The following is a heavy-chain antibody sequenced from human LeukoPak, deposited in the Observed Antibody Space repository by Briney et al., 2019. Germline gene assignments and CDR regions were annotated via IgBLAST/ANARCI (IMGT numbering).Heavy chain of an antibody. J-gene: IGHJ5*02. D-gene: IGHD5-18*01. V-gene: IGHV1-2*02. CDR1: GYTFTGYY. CDR2: INPNSGGT. Sequence: ASVKVSCKASGYTFTGYYMHWVRQAPGQELEWMGWINPNSGGTNYAQKFQGRVTMTRDTSISTAYMELSRLRSADTDVYYCARVPLRIQLWLGLSFDPWGQGTLVTVSS. CDR3: ARVPLRIQLWLGLSFDP.